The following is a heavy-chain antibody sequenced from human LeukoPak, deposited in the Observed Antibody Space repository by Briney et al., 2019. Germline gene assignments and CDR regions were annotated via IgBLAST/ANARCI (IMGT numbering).Heavy chain of an antibody. J-gene: IGHJ4*02. CDR3: ARATYSSGWGTSDC. CDR2: IYYSGST. CDR1: GGSISSYY. V-gene: IGHV4-59*01. Sequence: PSETLSLTCTVSGGSISSYYWSWIRQPPGKGLEWIGYIYYSGSTNYNPSLQSRVTISVDTSKNQFSLKLSSVTAADTAVYYCARATYSSGWGTSDCWGQGTLVTVSS. D-gene: IGHD6-19*01.